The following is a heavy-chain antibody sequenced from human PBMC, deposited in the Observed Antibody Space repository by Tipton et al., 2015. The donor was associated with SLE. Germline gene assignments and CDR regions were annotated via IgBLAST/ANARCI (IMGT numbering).Heavy chain of an antibody. V-gene: IGHV3-33*01. CDR1: GFMYSSFG. Sequence: SLRLSCVASGFMYSSFGMNWVRQVPGKRPEWVAVIWYDGSRQYYADSVEGRFTISRDNAKKSLYLQMNSLRAEDTALYYCARVGAVGGMDVWGQGTTVTVSS. CDR3: ARVGAVGGMDV. D-gene: IGHD6-19*01. J-gene: IGHJ6*02. CDR2: IWYDGSRQ.